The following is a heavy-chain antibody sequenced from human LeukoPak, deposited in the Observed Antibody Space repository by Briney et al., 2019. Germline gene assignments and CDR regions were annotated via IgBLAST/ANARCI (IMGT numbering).Heavy chain of an antibody. CDR2: IIPMVSLT. CDR3: DTSDGMDV. V-gene: IGHV1-69*04. CDR1: GGTFRSYA. D-gene: IGHD3-22*01. Sequence: SVKVSCKASGGTFRSYAINWVRQAPGEGLEWMGRIIPMVSLTNYAQKLQGRVTIAADKSTSTVYMELSSLRSEDTAVYYYDTSDGMDVWGQGTTVTVSS. J-gene: IGHJ6*02.